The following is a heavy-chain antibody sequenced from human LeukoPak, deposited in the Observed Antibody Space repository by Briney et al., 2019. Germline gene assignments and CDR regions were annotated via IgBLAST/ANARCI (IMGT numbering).Heavy chain of an antibody. Sequence: GGSLRLSCAASGFTFSGSAMSWVRQAPGKGLEWVSAISGNGAATFYADSVKGRFTISRDNSKNTLYLQMNSLKVEDTALYYCANAEGSSWYLPLYYWGQGTLVTVSS. CDR1: GFTFSGSA. CDR3: ANAEGSSWYLPLYY. V-gene: IGHV3-23*01. D-gene: IGHD6-13*01. CDR2: ISGNGAAT. J-gene: IGHJ4*02.